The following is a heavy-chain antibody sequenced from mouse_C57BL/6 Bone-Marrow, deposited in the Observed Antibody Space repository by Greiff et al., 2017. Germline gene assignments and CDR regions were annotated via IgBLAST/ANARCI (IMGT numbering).Heavy chain of an antibody. CDR3: ARIYDYDVDY. Sequence: EVKLQESGPGLVKPSQSLSLTCSVTGYSITSGYYWNWIRQFPGNKLEWMGYISYDGSNNYNPSLKNRISITRDTSKNQFFLKLNSVTTEDTATYYCARIYDYDVDYWGQGTTLTVSS. J-gene: IGHJ2*01. V-gene: IGHV3-6*01. D-gene: IGHD2-4*01. CDR1: GYSITSGYY. CDR2: ISYDGSN.